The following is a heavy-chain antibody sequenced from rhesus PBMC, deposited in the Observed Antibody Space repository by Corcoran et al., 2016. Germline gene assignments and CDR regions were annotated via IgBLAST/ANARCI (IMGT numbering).Heavy chain of an antibody. V-gene: IGHV4S11*01. D-gene: IGHD3-9*01. CDR1: GGSFSSYC. J-gene: IGHJ3*01. Sequence: QVPLQESGPGLVKPSETLSLTCAVSGGSFSSYCWRWLRPPPGKGLEWIGYIYGSGSSTNYNPSLKSRVTLSVDTSKNQLSLKLSSVTTADTAVYYCAREHEEGGFFWGQGLRVTVSS. CDR2: IYGSGSST. CDR3: AREHEEGGFF.